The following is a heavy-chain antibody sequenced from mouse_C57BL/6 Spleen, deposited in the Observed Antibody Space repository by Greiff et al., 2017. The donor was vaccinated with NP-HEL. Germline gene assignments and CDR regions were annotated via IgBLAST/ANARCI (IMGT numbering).Heavy chain of an antibody. CDR2: IHPNSGSI. CDR1: GYTFTSYW. CDR3: ARKDTTVRAMDY. J-gene: IGHJ4*01. D-gene: IGHD1-1*01. V-gene: IGHV1-64*01. Sequence: VQLQQSGAELVKPGASVKLSCKASGYTFTSYWMHWVKQRPGQGLEWIGMIHPNSGSINYNEKFKSKATLTVDKSSSTAYMQLSSLTSEDDAVYYCARKDTTVRAMDYWGQGTSVTVSS.